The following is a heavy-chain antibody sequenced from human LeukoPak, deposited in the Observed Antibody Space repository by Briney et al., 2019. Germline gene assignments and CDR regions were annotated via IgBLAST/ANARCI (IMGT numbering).Heavy chain of an antibody. CDR2: IYYSGST. CDR1: GGSISSYY. D-gene: IGHD5-18*01. Sequence: SETLSLTCTVSGGSISSYYWSWIRQPPGKGLEWIGYIYYSGSTNYNPSLKSRVTISVDTSKNQFSLKLSSVTAADTAVYYCARGKWRGYSYGTDYWGQGTLVTVSS. J-gene: IGHJ4*02. CDR3: ARGKWRGYSYGTDY. V-gene: IGHV4-59*01.